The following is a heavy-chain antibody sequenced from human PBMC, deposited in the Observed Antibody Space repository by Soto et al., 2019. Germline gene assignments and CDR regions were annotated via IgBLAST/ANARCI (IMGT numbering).Heavy chain of an antibody. Sequence: SQTLSLTCAISGDSVSANSAAWNWIRQSPSRGLEWLGRTYYRSKWNYDYAESVKSRMSITPDTSNNQFSLQLNSVTPEDTAVYYCVRHPLATLALYGMDVRGQGSTVTGSS. D-gene: IGHD6-6*01. CDR3: VRHPLATLALYGMDV. J-gene: IGHJ6*02. V-gene: IGHV6-1*01. CDR2: TYYRSKWNY. CDR1: GDSVSANSAA.